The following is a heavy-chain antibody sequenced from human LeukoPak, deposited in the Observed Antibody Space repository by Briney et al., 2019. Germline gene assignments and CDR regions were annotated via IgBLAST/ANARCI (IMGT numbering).Heavy chain of an antibody. CDR1: GITFRSYA. J-gene: IGHJ6*02. Sequence: GGSLRLSCVASGITFRSYAMTWVRQAPGKGLEWVSSIGNNEVTTYSADSVKGRFSISRDNSKKTLYLQMNSLRAEDTAVYYCARARVVPAAMGLDGMDVWGQGTTVTVSS. D-gene: IGHD2-2*01. V-gene: IGHV3-23*01. CDR3: ARARVVPAAMGLDGMDV. CDR2: IGNNEVTT.